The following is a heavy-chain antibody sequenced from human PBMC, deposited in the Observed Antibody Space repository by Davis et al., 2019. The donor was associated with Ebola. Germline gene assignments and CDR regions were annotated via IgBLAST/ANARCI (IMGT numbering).Heavy chain of an antibody. CDR3: ARDDYGDYVKGPYYYGMDV. CDR2: ISSSGSTI. V-gene: IGHV3-11*01. Sequence: PGGSLRLSCAASGFTFSDYYMSWIRQAPGKGLEWVSYISSSGSTIYYADSVKGRFTISRDNAKNSLYLQMNSLRAEDTAVYYCARDDYGDYVKGPYYYGMDVWGQGTTVTVSS. J-gene: IGHJ6*02. CDR1: GFTFSDYY. D-gene: IGHD4-17*01.